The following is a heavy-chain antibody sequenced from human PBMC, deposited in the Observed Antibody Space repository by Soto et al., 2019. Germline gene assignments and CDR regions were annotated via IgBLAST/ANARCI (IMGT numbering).Heavy chain of an antibody. D-gene: IGHD2-15*01. Sequence: EVQLLDSGGGLVQPGGSLRLSCAASGFTFSNYAMSWVRQAPGKGLEWVSGISGSGGSTYYADSVKGRFTISRDNSKNTLSQPMNSLIAEETAVYYCSKSLVYCSGGSCYSDYWGQGSLVTVSS. J-gene: IGHJ4*02. CDR3: SKSLVYCSGGSCYSDY. CDR2: ISGSGGST. V-gene: IGHV3-23*01. CDR1: GFTFSNYA.